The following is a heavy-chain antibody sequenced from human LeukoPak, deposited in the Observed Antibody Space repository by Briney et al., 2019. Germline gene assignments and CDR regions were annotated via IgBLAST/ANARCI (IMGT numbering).Heavy chain of an antibody. J-gene: IGHJ4*02. V-gene: IGHV1-8*01. CDR1: GYTFTNFD. D-gene: IGHD3-16*01. CDR3: AGRSLWGDAEFDY. Sequence: ASVKVSCKASGYTFTNFDINWVRQATGQGLEWMGWMNPNSGNTGYAQKFQGRVTMTRNTSISTAYMELSSLRSEDTAVYYCAGRSLWGDAEFDYWGQGTLVTVSS. CDR2: MNPNSGNT.